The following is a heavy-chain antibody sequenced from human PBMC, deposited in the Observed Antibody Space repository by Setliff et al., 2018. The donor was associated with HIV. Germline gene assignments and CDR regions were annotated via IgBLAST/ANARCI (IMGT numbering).Heavy chain of an antibody. D-gene: IGHD3-10*01. Sequence: PSETLSLTCTVSGGSISSGNYYWNWIRQHPGKGLEWIGNIYYSGSTSYNPSLKSRVTISVDRSKNQFSLKLRSVTAADTAVYYCARDTSLVRGRDYWGQGTLVTVSS. J-gene: IGHJ4*02. V-gene: IGHV4-39*07. CDR3: ARDTSLVRGRDY. CDR2: IYYSGST. CDR1: GGSISSGNYY.